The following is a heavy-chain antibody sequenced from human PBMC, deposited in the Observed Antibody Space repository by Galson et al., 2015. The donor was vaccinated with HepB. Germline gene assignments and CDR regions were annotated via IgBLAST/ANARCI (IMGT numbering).Heavy chain of an antibody. CDR1: GYTFTGHY. V-gene: IGHV1-2*06. CDR3: ARVGSSSWQYMDV. Sequence: SVKVSCKASGYTFTGHYIHWARQAPGQGLEWVGRINTNTGGTNYAQKFQGRVTVTRDTSISTAYMELSRLRSDDTAVYYCARVGSSSWQYMDVWGKGTTVTVSS. CDR2: INTNTGGT. J-gene: IGHJ6*03. D-gene: IGHD6-13*01.